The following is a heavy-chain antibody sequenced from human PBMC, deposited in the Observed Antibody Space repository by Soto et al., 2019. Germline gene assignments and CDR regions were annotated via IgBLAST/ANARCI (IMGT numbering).Heavy chain of an antibody. CDR2: IWYDGSNK. CDR1: GFTFSSYG. D-gene: IGHD2-15*01. CDR3: ARGYCSGGSCFPADNEVYYGMDV. J-gene: IGHJ6*02. V-gene: IGHV3-33*01. Sequence: QVQLVESGGGVVQPGRSLRLSCAASGFTFSSYGMHWVRQAPGKGLEWVAVIWYDGSNKYYADSVKGRFTISRDNSKNTLDLQMNSLRAEDTAVYYCARGYCSGGSCFPADNEVYYGMDVWGQGTTVTVSS.